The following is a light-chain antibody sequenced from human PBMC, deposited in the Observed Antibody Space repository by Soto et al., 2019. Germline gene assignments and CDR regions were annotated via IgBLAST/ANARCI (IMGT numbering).Light chain of an antibody. Sequence: DIQMTQSPSTLSASVGDRVTITCWASQSISSWLAWYQQKPGKAPKLLIYKASSLESGVPSRFSGSGSGPDFTLTISSLQPEDSATYFCQQLNSYPQTFGQGTRLEIK. CDR2: KAS. CDR1: QSISSW. V-gene: IGKV1-5*03. CDR3: QQLNSYPQT. J-gene: IGKJ5*01.